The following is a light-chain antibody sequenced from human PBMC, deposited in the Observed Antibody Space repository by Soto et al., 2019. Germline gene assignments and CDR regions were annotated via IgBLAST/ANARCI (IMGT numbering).Light chain of an antibody. CDR2: DVS. J-gene: IGLJ2*01. Sequence: QSALTQPASVSGSPGQSITISCTGTSSDVGGYNYVSWYQQHPGKVPKLMIYDVSSRPSGVSNRFPGSKSGNTASLTISGLQPEDEADYYCSSYTSSNNVVFGGGTKVTVL. CDR1: SSDVGGYNY. V-gene: IGLV2-14*01. CDR3: SSYTSSNNVV.